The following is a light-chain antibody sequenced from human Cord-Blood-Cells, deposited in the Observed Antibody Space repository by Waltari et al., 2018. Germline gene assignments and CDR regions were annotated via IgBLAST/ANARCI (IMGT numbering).Light chain of an antibody. V-gene: IGLV2-8*01. Sequence: QSALTPPPSASGSPGQSLTISRTGTSSDVGGYNYVSWYQHHPGKAPNPMIYEFSKRPSGVPDRFSGSKSGNTASLTVSGLQAEDEADYYCSSYAGSNNLVFGGGTKLTVL. J-gene: IGLJ2*01. CDR2: EFS. CDR3: SSYAGSNNLV. CDR1: SSDVGGYNY.